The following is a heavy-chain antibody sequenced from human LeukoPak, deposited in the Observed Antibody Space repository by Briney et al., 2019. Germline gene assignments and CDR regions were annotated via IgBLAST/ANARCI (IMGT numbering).Heavy chain of an antibody. D-gene: IGHD6-19*01. CDR3: ATYPKSYSSGWTDLDI. CDR2: IFYSGNT. J-gene: IGHJ3*02. V-gene: IGHV4-39*01. CDR1: GGSISSNIYY. Sequence: PSETLSLTCTVSGGSISSNIYYWAWIRQPPGKGLEWIGNIFYSGNTYYNPSLQSRVTASVDTSKNQFSLKLSSVTAADTAVYYCATYPKSYSSGWTDLDIWGQGTMVTVSS.